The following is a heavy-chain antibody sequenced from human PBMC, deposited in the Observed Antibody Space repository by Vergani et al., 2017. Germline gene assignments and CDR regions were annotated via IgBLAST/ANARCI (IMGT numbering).Heavy chain of an antibody. CDR2: IPGRGSGT. Sequence: EVQLLESGGDLVQPGGSLRLSRAASGFTFTSHAMNWVRQAPGKGVEGVSGIPGRGSGTYYDDSVKGRFTISRDNSKNTLDLQMTSLRAEDTAVYYCAKAYLLLRGAFDLWGQRTRVAVSS. CDR1: GFTFTSHA. D-gene: IGHD1-26*01. CDR3: AKAYLLLRGAFDL. V-gene: IGHV3-23*01. J-gene: IGHJ3*01.